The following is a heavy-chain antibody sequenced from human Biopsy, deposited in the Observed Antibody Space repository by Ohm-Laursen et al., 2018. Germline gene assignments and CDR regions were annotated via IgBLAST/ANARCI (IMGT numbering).Heavy chain of an antibody. CDR3: ATKLTGYFHH. V-gene: IGHV1-69*06. J-gene: IGHJ1*01. Sequence: SSVKVSCKAPGGTFSNYGVNWVRQAPGQGLEGLGGNIPFLGTGNYAQKFQDRVTVAADTSTSTATMELRSLRSDDTAVYYCATKLTGYFHHWGQGTLVIVSS. D-gene: IGHD3-9*01. CDR2: NIPFLGTG. CDR1: GGTFSNYG.